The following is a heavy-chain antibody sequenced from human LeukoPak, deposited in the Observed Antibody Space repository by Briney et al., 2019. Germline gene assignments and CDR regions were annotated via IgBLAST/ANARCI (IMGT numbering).Heavy chain of an antibody. D-gene: IGHD2-2*01. CDR2: INPSGGST. CDR1: GYTFTSYY. Sequence: ASVKVSCKASGYTFTSYYMHWVRQAPGQGLEWMGIINPSGGSTSYAQKFQGRVTMTRDTSTSTVYMELSRLRSDDTAVYYCARDRTKYCRSTSCPLDYWGQGTLVTVSS. V-gene: IGHV1-46*01. CDR3: ARDRTKYCRSTSCPLDY. J-gene: IGHJ4*02.